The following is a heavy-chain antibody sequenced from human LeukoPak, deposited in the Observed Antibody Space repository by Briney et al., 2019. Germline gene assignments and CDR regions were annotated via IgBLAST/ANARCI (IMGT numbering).Heavy chain of an antibody. Sequence: GGSLRLSCSASGFTFSPYAMTWVPQAPGKGPEWVSAVSGSGGTTYYADSVRGRFTISRDNSKSTLYLQMSSLRAEDTGVYYCAKMRFGSSSAGGDNWFDPWGQGTLVTVSS. CDR3: AKMRFGSSSAGGDNWFDP. V-gene: IGHV3-23*01. CDR2: VSGSGGTT. J-gene: IGHJ5*02. CDR1: GFTFSPYA. D-gene: IGHD6-6*01.